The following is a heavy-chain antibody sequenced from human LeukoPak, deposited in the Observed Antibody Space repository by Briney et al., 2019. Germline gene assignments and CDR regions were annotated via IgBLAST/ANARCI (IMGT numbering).Heavy chain of an antibody. J-gene: IGHJ4*02. CDR1: GGSISTYF. CDR3: ARDHYDSSGYFVPFDF. D-gene: IGHD3-22*01. Sequence: SETLSLTCTVSGGSISTYFWSWVRQPPGKGLEWIGYIYYTGSTNYNPSLKGRLTISVDTSKNQFSLKLSSVTAADTAVYYCARDHYDSSGYFVPFDFWGQGTLVTVSS. CDR2: IYYTGST. V-gene: IGHV4-59*01.